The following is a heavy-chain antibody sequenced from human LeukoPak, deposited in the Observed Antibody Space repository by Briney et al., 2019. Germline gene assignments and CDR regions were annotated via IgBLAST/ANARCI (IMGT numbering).Heavy chain of an antibody. D-gene: IGHD3-3*01. CDR2: IYPGDSDT. CDR3: ARGYDFWSGYYGYERLNGNFDY. J-gene: IGHJ4*02. Sequence: GESLKISCKGSGYSFTSYWIGWVRQMPGKGLEWMGIIYPGDSDTRYSPSLQGQVTISADKSISTAYLQWSSLKASDTAVYYCARGYDFWSGYYGYERLNGNFDYWGQGTLVTVSS. CDR1: GYSFTSYW. V-gene: IGHV5-51*01.